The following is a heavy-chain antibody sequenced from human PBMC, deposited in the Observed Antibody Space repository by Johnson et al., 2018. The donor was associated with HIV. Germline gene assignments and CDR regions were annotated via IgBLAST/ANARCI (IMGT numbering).Heavy chain of an antibody. Sequence: QVQLVESGGGVVQPGRSLRLSCAASGFTFSSYAMHWVRQAPGKGLEWVAVISYDGSNKYYADSVKGRFTISRDNSKNTLYLQMNSLRAEDTAVYYCARGGYYYDSSGSRYPFDIWGQVTMVTVSS. CDR1: GFTFSSYA. CDR3: ARGGYYYDSSGSRYPFDI. D-gene: IGHD3-22*01. CDR2: ISYDGSNK. V-gene: IGHV3-30*04. J-gene: IGHJ3*02.